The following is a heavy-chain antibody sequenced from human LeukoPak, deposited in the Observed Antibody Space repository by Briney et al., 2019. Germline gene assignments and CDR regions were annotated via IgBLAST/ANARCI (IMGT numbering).Heavy chain of an antibody. CDR1: GFTFSIYW. V-gene: IGHV3-7*03. Sequence: PGGSLRLSCAASGFTFSIYWMSWVRQAPGKGLEWVANIKQDESEKYYVDSVKGRFTVSRDNAKNSLYLQMDSLRVEDTAVYYCARPRGYCSGGSCSPSDYWGQGTLVTVSS. J-gene: IGHJ4*02. CDR2: IKQDESEK. CDR3: ARPRGYCSGGSCSPSDY. D-gene: IGHD2-15*01.